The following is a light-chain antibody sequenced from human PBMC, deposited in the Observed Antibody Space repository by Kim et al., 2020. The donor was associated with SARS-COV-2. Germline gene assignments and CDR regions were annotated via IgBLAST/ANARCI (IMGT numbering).Light chain of an antibody. CDR2: QDS. V-gene: IGLV3-1*01. CDR3: QAWDSSTAV. Sequence: VSPGQTARITCSGDKLGDKYACWYQQKPGQSPVLVIYQDSKRPSGIPERFSGSNSGNTATLTISGTQAMDEADYYCQAWDSSTAVFGGGTQLTVL. J-gene: IGLJ2*01. CDR1: KLGDKY.